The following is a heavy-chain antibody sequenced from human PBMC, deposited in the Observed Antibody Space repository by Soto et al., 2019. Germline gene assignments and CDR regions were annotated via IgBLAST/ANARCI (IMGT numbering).Heavy chain of an antibody. Sequence: LRLSCAASGFTFSSYAMSWVRQAPGKGLEWVSAISGSGGSTYYADSVKGRFTISRDNSKNTLYLQMNSLRAEDTAVYYCAKSREPPIAAAGTWRLADYWGQGTLVTVSS. CDR1: GFTFSSYA. D-gene: IGHD6-13*01. J-gene: IGHJ4*02. V-gene: IGHV3-23*01. CDR2: ISGSGGST. CDR3: AKSREPPIAAAGTWRLADY.